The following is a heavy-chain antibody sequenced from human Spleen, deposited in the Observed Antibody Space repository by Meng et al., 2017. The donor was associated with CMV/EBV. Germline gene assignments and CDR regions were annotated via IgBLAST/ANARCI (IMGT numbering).Heavy chain of an antibody. CDR2: INPNSGGT. V-gene: IGHV1-2*02. J-gene: IGHJ4*02. D-gene: IGHD2-2*01. CDR1: GYTFTGYY. Sequence: ASVKVSCKTSGYTFTGYYMFWVRQAPGQGLEWMGWINPNSGGTNYAQKFQGRVTMTRDTSISTAYMELSRLRSDDTAVYYCARLGVSVPAVPDYWGRGTLVTVSS. CDR3: ARLGVSVPAVPDY.